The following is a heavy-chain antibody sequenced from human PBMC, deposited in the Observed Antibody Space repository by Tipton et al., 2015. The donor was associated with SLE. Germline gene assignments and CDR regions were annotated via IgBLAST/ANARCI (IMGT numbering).Heavy chain of an antibody. V-gene: IGHV4-39*01. CDR2: IYFTGTT. Sequence: TLSLTCTVSGASVSSSNYYWGWIRQSPKKGLEWIGTIYFTGTTYYSASLKGRVTMSVDTSRNQFSLTLTSVTAADTAVYYCARQLYSYGVAYWGHGTLVTVSS. J-gene: IGHJ4*03. CDR3: ARQLYSYGVAY. D-gene: IGHD5-18*01. CDR1: GASVSSSNYY.